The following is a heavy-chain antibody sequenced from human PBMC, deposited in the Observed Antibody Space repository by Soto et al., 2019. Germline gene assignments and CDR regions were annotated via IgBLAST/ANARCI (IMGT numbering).Heavy chain of an antibody. D-gene: IGHD1-26*01. CDR1: GYRFVDYW. J-gene: IGHJ6*02. CDR2: VFPGESRT. V-gene: IGHV5-51*01. CDR3: ARHGVSGNSYLPYFYYGVDV. Sequence: PGESLKISCQGSGYRFVDYWIGWVRQMPGKGLEWMGIVFPGESRTTYSPSFQGHVTISADNSINTAYLQWTSLKASDTAIYYCARHGVSGNSYLPYFYYGVDVWGPGTTVTVSS.